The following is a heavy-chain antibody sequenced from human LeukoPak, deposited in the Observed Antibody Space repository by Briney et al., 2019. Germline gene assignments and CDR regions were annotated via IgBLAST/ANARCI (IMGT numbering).Heavy chain of an antibody. CDR2: ISSTSSYI. Sequence: GGSVTLLCAPSRLLYRNSNMQGPRQAPGKGREGVSSISSTSSYIFYADSVRGRFHISRDSAKNSLYLQMNSLRAEDTAVYYCARAGIVLVPGGFDIWGQGTMVTVSS. CDR3: ARAGIVLVPGGFDI. V-gene: IGHV3-21*01. D-gene: IGHD6-19*01. J-gene: IGHJ3*02. CDR1: RLLYRNSN.